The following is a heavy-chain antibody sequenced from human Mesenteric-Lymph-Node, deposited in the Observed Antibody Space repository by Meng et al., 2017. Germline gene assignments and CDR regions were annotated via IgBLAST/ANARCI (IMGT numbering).Heavy chain of an antibody. CDR3: ARGVYCSSTSCYLGGVDY. J-gene: IGHJ4*02. CDR2: IYYSGST. Sequence: HVPLQGVGPGPVKPSQTLFLTCTVSGGAISSGGFYWSWIRQHPGKGLEWIGYIYYSGSTYYNQSLRSRVAISIDTSKNQFSLKLTSVTAADTAVYYCARGVYCSSTSCYLGGVDYWGQGTLVTVSS. V-gene: IGHV4-31*03. CDR1: GGAISSGGFY. D-gene: IGHD2-2*01.